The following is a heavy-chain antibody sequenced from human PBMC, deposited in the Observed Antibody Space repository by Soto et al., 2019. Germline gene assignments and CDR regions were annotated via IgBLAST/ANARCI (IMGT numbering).Heavy chain of an antibody. V-gene: IGHV4-4*02. J-gene: IGHJ6*02. CDR3: ARASWYYGMDV. CDR1: GGSISSSNW. CDR2: IYHSGST. Sequence: QVQLQESGPGLVKPSGTLSLTCAVSGGSISSSNWWSWVRQPPGKGLEWIGEIYHSGSTNYNPSPKSRGTISVNKSKNQFPLKLSSVTAADTAVYYCARASWYYGMDVWGQGTTVTVSS.